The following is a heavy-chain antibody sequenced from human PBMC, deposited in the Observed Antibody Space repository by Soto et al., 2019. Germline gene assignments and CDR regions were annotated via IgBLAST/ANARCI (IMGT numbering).Heavy chain of an antibody. CDR3: GRDLRDWDSGSYSYDY. CDR1: GFNVRSNY. V-gene: IGHV3-53*01. CDR2: IYSGGST. J-gene: IGHJ4*02. D-gene: IGHD1-26*01. Sequence: GGSLRLSCAASGFNVRSNYMTWVRQAPGKGLEWVSEIYSGGSTYYADFVKGRFTISRDNAKKSLYLQMNSLRAEDTAVYYCGRDLRDWDSGSYSYDYWGQGTLVTVSS.